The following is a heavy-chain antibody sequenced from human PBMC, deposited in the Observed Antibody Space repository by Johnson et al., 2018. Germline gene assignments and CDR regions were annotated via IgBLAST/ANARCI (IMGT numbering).Heavy chain of an antibody. CDR1: GFTFSSYG. J-gene: IGHJ6*03. CDR2: ISYDGSNK. Sequence: QVQLVQSGGGVVQPGRSLRLSCAASGFTFSSYGMHWVRQAPGKGLEWVAVISYDGSNKYYADSVKGRFTISRDNSKNTLYLQMNSLRAEDTAVYYCARDSGSGSYYYYYYMDVWGKGTTVTVSS. D-gene: IGHD3-10*01. CDR3: ARDSGSGSYYYYYYMDV. V-gene: IGHV3-30*03.